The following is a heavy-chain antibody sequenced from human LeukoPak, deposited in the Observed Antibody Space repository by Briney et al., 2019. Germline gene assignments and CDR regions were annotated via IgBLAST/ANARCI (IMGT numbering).Heavy chain of an antibody. V-gene: IGHV4-59*01. Sequence: PSETLSLTCTVSGGSINNYYWNWIRQPPGTGLEWIGYITGSIYFSGSTKYDPSLESRVTMSVDTSKNQFSLTLSSVTAADTAVYYCARDSRDYGSGSYWDVWGQGTTVTVSS. CDR2: ITGSIYFSGST. D-gene: IGHD3-10*01. J-gene: IGHJ6*02. CDR1: GGSINNYY. CDR3: ARDSRDYGSGSYWDV.